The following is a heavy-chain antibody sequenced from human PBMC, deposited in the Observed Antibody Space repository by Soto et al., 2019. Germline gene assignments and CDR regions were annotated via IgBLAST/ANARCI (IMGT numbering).Heavy chain of an antibody. CDR2: IHSDGSTT. CDR3: VRGDKGGFDL. CDR1: GFTFNYYW. Sequence: EVQLVESGGGLVQRGGSLRLSCAASGFTFNYYWMHWVRQAPGQGLVWVSHIHSDGSTTTYADSVKGRFTISRDNAKNTLYLQMNSLRAEDTAVYDCVRGDKGGFDLWGQGTTVTVSS. J-gene: IGHJ3*01. D-gene: IGHD2-21*02. V-gene: IGHV3-74*01.